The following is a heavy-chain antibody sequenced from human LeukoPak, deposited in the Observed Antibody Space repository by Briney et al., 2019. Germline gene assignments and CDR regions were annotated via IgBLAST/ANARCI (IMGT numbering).Heavy chain of an antibody. CDR3: ARHRGDYGYYYYGMDV. J-gene: IGHJ6*02. Sequence: SSETLSLTCTVSGGSISSYYWSWIRQPPGKGLEWIGYIYYSGSTNYNPSLKSRVTISVDTSKNQFSLKLSSVTAADTAVYYCARHRGDYGYYYYGMDVWGQGTTVTVSS. CDR2: IYYSGST. D-gene: IGHD4-17*01. CDR1: GGSISSYY. V-gene: IGHV4-59*08.